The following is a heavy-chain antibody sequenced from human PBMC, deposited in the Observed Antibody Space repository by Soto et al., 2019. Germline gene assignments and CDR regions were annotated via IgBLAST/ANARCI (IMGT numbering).Heavy chain of an antibody. CDR2: INNDGSST. Sequence: PGGSLRLSCAASGFTLNSFFMHWVRQAPGKGLMWVSRINNDGSSTTYADSVKGRFTISRDNAKNTLYLQMNSLRAEDTAVYYCARGYPNYSNFAYWGQGSLVTVSS. CDR3: ARGYPNYSNFAY. CDR1: GFTLNSFF. V-gene: IGHV3-74*01. D-gene: IGHD2-21*01. J-gene: IGHJ4*02.